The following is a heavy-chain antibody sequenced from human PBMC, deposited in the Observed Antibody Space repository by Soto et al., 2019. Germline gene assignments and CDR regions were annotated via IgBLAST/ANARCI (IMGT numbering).Heavy chain of an antibody. CDR3: ARALRSCYGRSGYRGLVEY. D-gene: IGHD3-22*01. Sequence: GGSLRLSCAASGFTFSSYAMHWVRQAPGKGLEWVAVISYDGSNKYYADSVKGRFTISRDNSKNTLYLQMNSLRAEDTAVYYCARALRSCYGRSGYRGLVEYWGQGALVTVSS. CDR1: GFTFSSYA. CDR2: ISYDGSNK. V-gene: IGHV3-30-3*01. J-gene: IGHJ4*02.